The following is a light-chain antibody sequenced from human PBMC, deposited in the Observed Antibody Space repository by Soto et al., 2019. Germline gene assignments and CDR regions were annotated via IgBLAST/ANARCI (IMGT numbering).Light chain of an antibody. J-gene: IGKJ3*01. CDR1: QGIRNY. V-gene: IGKV1-27*01. Sequence: DIQMTQSPTSLSASVGDRVTITCRASQGIRNYVAWYQQIPGKAPTLLIYAASTLQSVVPSRLSGSGSGTDFTLTINCLQPEDVATYSCQKYSSVPVFGPGTKVEIK. CDR2: AAS. CDR3: QKYSSVPV.